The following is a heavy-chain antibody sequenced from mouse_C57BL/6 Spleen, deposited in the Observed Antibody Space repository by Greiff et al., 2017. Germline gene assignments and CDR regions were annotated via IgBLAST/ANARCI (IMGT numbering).Heavy chain of an antibody. Sequence: EVKVEESGPGLVKPSQSLSLTCSVTGYSITSGYYWNWIRQFPGNKLEWMGYISYDGSNKYNPALKNRISITRDTSKNQFFLKLNSVTTEDTATYYCARGGYDGAYWGQGTLVTVSA. CDR2: ISYDGSN. CDR1: GYSITSGYY. CDR3: ARGGYDGAY. V-gene: IGHV3-6*01. D-gene: IGHD2-2*01. J-gene: IGHJ3*01.